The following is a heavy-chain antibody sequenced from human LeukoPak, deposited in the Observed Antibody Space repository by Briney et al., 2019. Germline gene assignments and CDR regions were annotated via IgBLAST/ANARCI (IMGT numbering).Heavy chain of an antibody. V-gene: IGHV3-21*01. CDR1: GFTFSSYS. Sequence: GGSLRLSCAASGFTFSSYSMNWVRQAPGKGLEWVSSISSSSSYIYYADSVKGRFTISRDNAKNSLYLQMNSLRAEDTAVYYCARDQNIATVPFDYWGQGTLVTVSS. D-gene: IGHD6-25*01. J-gene: IGHJ4*02. CDR3: ARDQNIATVPFDY. CDR2: ISSSSSYI.